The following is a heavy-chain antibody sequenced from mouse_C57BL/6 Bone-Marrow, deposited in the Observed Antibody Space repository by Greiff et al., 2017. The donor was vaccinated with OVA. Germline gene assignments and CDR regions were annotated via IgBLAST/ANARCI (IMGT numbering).Heavy chain of an antibody. CDR2: INPGSGGT. CDR1: GYAFTNYL. Sequence: VHLVESGAELVRPGTSVKVSCKASGYAFTNYLIEWVKQRPGQGLEWIGVINPGSGGTNYNEKFKGKATLTADKSSSTAYMQLSSLTSEDSAVYFCARRGITTVVLDYWGQGTTLTVSS. D-gene: IGHD1-1*01. CDR3: ARRGITTVVLDY. J-gene: IGHJ2*01. V-gene: IGHV1-54*01.